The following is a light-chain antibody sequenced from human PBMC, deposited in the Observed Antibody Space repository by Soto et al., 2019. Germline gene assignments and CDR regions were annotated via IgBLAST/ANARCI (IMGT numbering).Light chain of an antibody. CDR3: QRPGAR. V-gene: IGKV3-20*01. Sequence: LTQNAGTRVVSPGERAPLSCRASQSVSSSDLAWYQQKPGQAPRLLIYGASSRATGIPDRFSGSGSGTVFPLSSRALEPEDPAAYYCQRPGARFGQGTKVDIK. CDR1: QSVSSSD. J-gene: IGKJ1*01. CDR2: GAS.